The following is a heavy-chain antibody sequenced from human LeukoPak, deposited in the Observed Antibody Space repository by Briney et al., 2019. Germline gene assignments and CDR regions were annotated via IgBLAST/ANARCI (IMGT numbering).Heavy chain of an antibody. CDR3: ARQTTLVGYANGLGFNY. J-gene: IGHJ4*02. D-gene: IGHD2-2*01. Sequence: SETLSLTCTVSGGSISSSSYFWGWIRQPPGKGLEWIRSIYYSGSTYYNPSLKSRVTISVDSSKNQFSLNLRSVTAADTAVYYCARQTTLVGYANGLGFNYWGEGTLVTVSS. CDR1: GGSISSSSYF. CDR2: IYYSGST. V-gene: IGHV4-39*07.